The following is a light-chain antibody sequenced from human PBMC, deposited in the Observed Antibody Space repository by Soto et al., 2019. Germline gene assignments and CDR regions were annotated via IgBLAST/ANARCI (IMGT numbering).Light chain of an antibody. J-gene: IGKJ4*01. CDR2: GAS. CDR3: QQYNDWPPLT. Sequence: EIVMIQSPATLSVSPGERATLSCRASQSISSNLAWYQQKPGQAPRLLMYGASTRATGIPARFIGSGSGTEFTLTISSLQYEDFAVYYCQQYNDWPPLTFGGGTKVEIK. CDR1: QSISSN. V-gene: IGKV3-15*01.